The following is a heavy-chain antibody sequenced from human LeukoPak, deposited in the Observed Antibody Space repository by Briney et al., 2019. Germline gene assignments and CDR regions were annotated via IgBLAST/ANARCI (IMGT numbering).Heavy chain of an antibody. V-gene: IGHV1-2*02. CDR3: ARDWIPGSFDAFDI. Sequence: ASVKVSFKASGYTFTGYYMHWVRQAPGQGLEWLGWINPNSGGTNYPQKFQGRVTMTRDTSISTAYMELSRLRSDDTAVYYCARDWIPGSFDAFDIWGQGTMVTVSS. CDR2: INPNSGGT. CDR1: GYTFTGYY. D-gene: IGHD2-2*03. J-gene: IGHJ3*02.